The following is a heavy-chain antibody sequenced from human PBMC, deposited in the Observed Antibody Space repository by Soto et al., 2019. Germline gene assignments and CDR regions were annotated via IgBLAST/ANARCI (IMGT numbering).Heavy chain of an antibody. CDR2: IYNIGST. J-gene: IGHJ6*02. D-gene: IGHD2-15*01. V-gene: IGHV4-39*01. CDR1: GGSISTRSSY. Sequence: SETLSLTCTVSGGSISTRSSYWGWIRQPPGKGLEWIGSIYNIGSTYYNPSLKSRVTISVDTSKNQFSLKLSSVTAADTAVFYCARHRDRYYYYYGLDVWGQGTTVTVSS. CDR3: ARHRDRYYYYYGLDV.